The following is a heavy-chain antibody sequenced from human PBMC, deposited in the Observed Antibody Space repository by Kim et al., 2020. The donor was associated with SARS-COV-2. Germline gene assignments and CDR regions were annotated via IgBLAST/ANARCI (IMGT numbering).Heavy chain of an antibody. CDR1: GFTFSSYG. CDR3: AKSFGEGGPYYYGMDV. D-gene: IGHD3-10*01. Sequence: GGSLRLSCAASGFTFSSYGMHWVRQAPGKGLEWVAVISYDGSNKYYADSVKGRFTISRDNSKNTLYLQMNSLRAEDTAVYYCAKSFGEGGPYYYGMDVWGQGTTVTVSS. V-gene: IGHV3-30*18. J-gene: IGHJ6*02. CDR2: ISYDGSNK.